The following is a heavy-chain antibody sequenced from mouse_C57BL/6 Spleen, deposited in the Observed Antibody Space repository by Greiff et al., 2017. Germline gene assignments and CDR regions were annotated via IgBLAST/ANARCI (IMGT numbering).Heavy chain of an antibody. CDR2: ISGGGGNT. V-gene: IGHV5-9*01. D-gene: IGHD2-2*01. CDR3: ARATRVTTNFDY. Sequence: DVQLLQSGAGLVKPGASLKLSCAASGFTFTSYTMPWVRQTPGQRLEWVGTISGGGGNTYYPDSVKGQSTITRDKAKNTLYLQMSSLRSEDTALYYCARATRVTTNFDYWGQGTTLTVSS. J-gene: IGHJ2*01. CDR1: GFTFTSYT.